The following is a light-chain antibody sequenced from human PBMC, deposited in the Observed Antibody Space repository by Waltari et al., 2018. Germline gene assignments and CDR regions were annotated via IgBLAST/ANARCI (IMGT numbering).Light chain of an antibody. CDR1: QSLLYNSNNKNY. CDR3: QQYLETPPYT. V-gene: IGKV4-1*01. CDR2: WAS. J-gene: IGKJ2*01. Sequence: DIVMTQSPDSLAVSLGERATINCKSSQSLLYNSNNKNYLAWYQRKPGQPPKLPIYWASTRESGVPDRFSGSGSGTDFTLTISSLQAEDVAVYYCQQYLETPPYTFGQGTKLEIK.